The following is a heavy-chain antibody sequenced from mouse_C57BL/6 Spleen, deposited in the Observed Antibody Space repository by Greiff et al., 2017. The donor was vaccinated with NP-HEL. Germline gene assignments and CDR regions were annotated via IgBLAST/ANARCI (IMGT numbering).Heavy chain of an antibody. CDR3: ARWEYSTTAVFAY. J-gene: IGHJ3*01. V-gene: IGHV1-78*01. CDR2: IYPRDGST. CDR1: GYTFTDHT. D-gene: IGHD1-2*01. Sequence: VQLQQSDAELVKPGASVKISCKVSGYTFTDHTIHWMKQRPEQGLEWIGYIYPRDGSTKYNEKFKGKATLTADKSSSKAYMQLNSLTSEDSAVYFGARWEYSTTAVFAYWGQGTLVTVSA.